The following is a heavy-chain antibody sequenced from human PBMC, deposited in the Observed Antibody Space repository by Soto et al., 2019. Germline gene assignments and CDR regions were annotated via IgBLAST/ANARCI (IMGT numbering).Heavy chain of an antibody. Sequence: QVQLVESGGGLVKPGGSLRLSCVASGFAFSDHYMTWIRQAPGKGLEWISYISSSATTIFYAESVRGRFSISRDNAKNSLFLQMNSLRVDDTAVYYCARVGDLASKDWRQGTRITVSS. D-gene: IGHD3-3*01. CDR1: GFAFSDHY. CDR3: ARVGDLASKD. V-gene: IGHV3-11*01. CDR2: ISSSATTI. J-gene: IGHJ4*02.